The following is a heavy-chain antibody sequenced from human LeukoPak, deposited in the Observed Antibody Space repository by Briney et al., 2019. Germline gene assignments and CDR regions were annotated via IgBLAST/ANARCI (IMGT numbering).Heavy chain of an antibody. CDR1: GFTVSSNY. D-gene: IGHD4-17*01. CDR3: ARVRRDYGDYYYYGMVV. CDR2: IYSGGST. V-gene: IGHV3-66*01. Sequence: GALRLSCAASGFTVSSNYMSWVRQAPGKGLEWVSVIYSGGSTYYADSVKGRFTISRGNSKNTLYLQMNSLRAEDTAVYYCARVRRDYGDYYYYGMVVWGQGTTVTVSS. J-gene: IGHJ6*02.